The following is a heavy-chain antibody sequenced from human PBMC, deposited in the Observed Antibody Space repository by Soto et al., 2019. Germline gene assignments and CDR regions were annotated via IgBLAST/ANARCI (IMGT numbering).Heavy chain of an antibody. V-gene: IGHV4-59*01. J-gene: IGHJ4*02. D-gene: IGHD4-17*01. Sequence: SETLSLTCTVSGGSISSYYWSWIRQPPGKGLEWIGYIYYSGSTNYNPSIKSRVTISVDTSKNQFSLKLSSVTAADTAVYYCARAGYGDYIDYWGQGTLVTVSS. CDR2: IYYSGST. CDR3: ARAGYGDYIDY. CDR1: GGSISSYY.